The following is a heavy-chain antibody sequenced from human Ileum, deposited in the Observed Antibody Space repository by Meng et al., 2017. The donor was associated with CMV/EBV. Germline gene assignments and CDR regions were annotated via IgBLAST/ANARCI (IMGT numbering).Heavy chain of an antibody. CDR3: AREPPDRSSSSTSPVSDY. D-gene: IGHD2-2*01. J-gene: IGHJ4*02. CDR2: ISRAATYT. Sequence: GESLKISCAASGFTFSSFEMNWVRLAPGKGLEWVSYISRAATYTLYADSVEGRFTISRDDAKNSLYLQMNSLREEDTAIYYCAREPPDRSSSSTSPVSDYWGQGKLV. V-gene: IGHV3-48*03. CDR1: GFTFSSFE.